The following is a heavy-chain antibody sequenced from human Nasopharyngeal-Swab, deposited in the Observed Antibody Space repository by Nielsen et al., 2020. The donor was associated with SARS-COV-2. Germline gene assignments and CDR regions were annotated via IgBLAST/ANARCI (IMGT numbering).Heavy chain of an antibody. D-gene: IGHD6-19*01. CDR2: IYYSGST. CDR1: GGSISSGGYY. Sequence: SETLSLTCTVSGGSISSGGYYWSWIRQYPGKGLEWIGYIYYSGSTYYNPSLKSRVTISVDTSKNQFSLKLSSVTAADTAVYYCARSLGWRHYAFDIWGQGTMVTVSS. CDR3: ARSLGWRHYAFDI. V-gene: IGHV4-31*03. J-gene: IGHJ3*02.